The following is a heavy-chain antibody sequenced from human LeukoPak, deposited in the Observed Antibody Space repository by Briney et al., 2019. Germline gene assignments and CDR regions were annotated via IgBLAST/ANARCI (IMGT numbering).Heavy chain of an antibody. J-gene: IGHJ4*02. D-gene: IGHD3-22*01. V-gene: IGHV4-38-2*02. CDR3: ARGVGSGYTDY. CDR1: GYSISSGHY. Sequence: PSETLSLTCTVSGYSISSGHYWGWIRQPPGKGLEWIGSIYHSGSTYYNPSLKSRVTILVDTSKNQFSLKLSSVTAADPAVYYCARGVGSGYTDYWGQGALVTVSS. CDR2: IYHSGST.